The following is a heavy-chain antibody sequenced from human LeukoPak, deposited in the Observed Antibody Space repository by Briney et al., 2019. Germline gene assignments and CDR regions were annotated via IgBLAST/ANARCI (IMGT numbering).Heavy chain of an antibody. V-gene: IGHV3-23*01. D-gene: IGHD4-17*01. CDR3: AKDRSYLGYGDADFDY. J-gene: IGHJ4*02. Sequence: PGGSLRLSCAASGFTFSSYAMSWVRQAPGKGLEWVSAISGSGGSTYYADSVKGRFTISRDNSKNTLYLQMNSLRAEDTAVYYCAKDRSYLGYGDADFDYWGQGTLVTVSS. CDR1: GFTFSSYA. CDR2: ISGSGGST.